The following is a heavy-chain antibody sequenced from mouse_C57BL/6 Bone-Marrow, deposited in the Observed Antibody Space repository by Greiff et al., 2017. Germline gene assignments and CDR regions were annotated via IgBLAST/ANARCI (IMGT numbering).Heavy chain of an antibody. Sequence: EVMLVESGGGLVKPGGSLKLSCAASGFTFSDYGMHWVRQAPEKGLEWVAYISSGSSTNYYADTVKGRFTISRDNAKNILFLQMTSLGSEDTAMYYCAKYSLFAYWGQGTLVTVSA. CDR3: AKYSLFAY. CDR2: ISSGSSTN. D-gene: IGHD2-12*01. CDR1: GFTFSDYG. J-gene: IGHJ3*01. V-gene: IGHV5-17*01.